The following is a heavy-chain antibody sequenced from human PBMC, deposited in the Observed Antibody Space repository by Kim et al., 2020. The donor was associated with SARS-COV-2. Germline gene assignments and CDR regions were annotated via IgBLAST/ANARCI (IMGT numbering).Heavy chain of an antibody. J-gene: IGHJ6*02. CDR2: ISSSSSYI. CDR3: ARDRRGDSSGYYFAFYYYYGMDV. CDR1: GFTFSSYS. D-gene: IGHD3-22*01. Sequence: GGSLRLSCAASGFTFSSYSMNWARQAPGKGLEWVSSISSSSSYIYYADSVKGRFTISRDNAKNSLYLQMNSLRAEDTAVYYCARDRRGDSSGYYFAFYYYYGMDVWGQGTTRTVSS. V-gene: IGHV3-21*01.